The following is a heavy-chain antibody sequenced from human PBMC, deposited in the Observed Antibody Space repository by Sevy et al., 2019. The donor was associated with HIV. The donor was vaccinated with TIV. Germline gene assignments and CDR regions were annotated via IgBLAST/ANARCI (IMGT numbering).Heavy chain of an antibody. D-gene: IGHD5-12*01. Sequence: ASVKVSCKASGYTFSDYYIHWVRQAPGQGLEWMGRINPKSGGTNYAQKFQGRVTMTRDTSISTVYMELNRLTSDATAIYYCARNTTSLYSGYDRPVADYWGQGTLVTVSS. CDR1: GYTFSDYY. CDR3: ARNTTSLYSGYDRPVADY. J-gene: IGHJ4*02. V-gene: IGHV1-2*06. CDR2: INPKSGGT.